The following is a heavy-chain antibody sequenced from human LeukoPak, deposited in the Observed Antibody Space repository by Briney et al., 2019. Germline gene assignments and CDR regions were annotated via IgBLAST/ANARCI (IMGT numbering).Heavy chain of an antibody. V-gene: IGHV5-51*01. CDR1: GYSFTSYW. J-gene: IGHJ3*02. CDR3: AGLDIVVVAAAMSDGFDI. D-gene: IGHD2-2*01. CDR2: IYPGDSDT. Sequence: GESLKISCKGSGYSFTSYWIGWVRQMPGKGLEWMGIIYPGDSDTTYSPSFQGQVTISADKSISTAYLQWSSLKASDTAMYYCAGLDIVVVAAAMSDGFDIWGQGTMVTVSS.